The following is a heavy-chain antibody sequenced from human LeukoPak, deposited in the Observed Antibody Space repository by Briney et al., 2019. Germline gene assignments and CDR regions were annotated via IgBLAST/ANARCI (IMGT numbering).Heavy chain of an antibody. V-gene: IGHV3-7*01. Sequence: GGSLRLSCAASGFTLSSYWMSWVRQARGGGREGVANIKQDGSDKYYVDSVKGRFTISRDNAKNSLYLQMNGLRAEDTAVYYCARGDSSGWYFDYWGQGTLVTVSS. CDR1: GFTLSSYW. CDR3: ARGDSSGWYFDY. CDR2: IKQDGSDK. D-gene: IGHD6-19*01. J-gene: IGHJ4*02.